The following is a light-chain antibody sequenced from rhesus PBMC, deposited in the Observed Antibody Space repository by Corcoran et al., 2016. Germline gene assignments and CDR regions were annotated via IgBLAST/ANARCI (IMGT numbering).Light chain of an antibody. CDR2: EES. CDR3: QHYYRAPHS. CDR1: QDISNN. J-gene: IGKJ2*01. V-gene: IGKV1S17*01. Sequence: DIQMTQSPSSLSASIGDRVSITCRASQDISNNIVWYQQKPGKTPKVLIYEESSLERGTPSRFSGSGSGTDFTLTITSLQSEDFATYYCQHYYRAPHSFGQGTKVEI.